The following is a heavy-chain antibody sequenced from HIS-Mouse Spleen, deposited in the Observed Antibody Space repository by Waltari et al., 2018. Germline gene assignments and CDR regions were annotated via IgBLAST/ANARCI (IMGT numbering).Heavy chain of an antibody. CDR1: VGSLSRRSYY. Sequence: QLQLQESGPGLVKPSETLSLTCTVSVGSLSRRSYYWGWIRQPPGKGLEWIGSIYYSGSTYYNPSLKSRVTISVDTSKNQFSLKLSSVTAADTAVYYCAREIPYSSSWYDWYFDLWGRGTLVTVSS. CDR2: IYYSGST. V-gene: IGHV4-39*07. D-gene: IGHD6-13*01. J-gene: IGHJ2*01. CDR3: AREIPYSSSWYDWYFDL.